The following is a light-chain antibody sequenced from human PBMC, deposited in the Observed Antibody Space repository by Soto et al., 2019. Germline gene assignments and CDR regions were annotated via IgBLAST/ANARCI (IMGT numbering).Light chain of an antibody. CDR1: SSDVANYNY. J-gene: IGLJ1*01. Sequence: QSVLAQPRSVSGSPGQSVTISCTRTSSDVANYNYVSWYQQHPGKAPKLMIYDVNKRPSGVPYRFSGSKSGNTASLTISALQAEDEADYYCCSYAGTSTRVFGTGTTATVL. V-gene: IGLV2-11*01. CDR3: CSYAGTSTRV. CDR2: DVN.